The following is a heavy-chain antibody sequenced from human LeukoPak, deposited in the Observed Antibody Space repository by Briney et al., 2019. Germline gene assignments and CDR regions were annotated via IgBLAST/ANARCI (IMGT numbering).Heavy chain of an antibody. V-gene: IGHV3-48*01. D-gene: IGHD6-13*01. CDR1: GFTFNRNN. CDR2: ISSTSITM. J-gene: IGHJ3*02. Sequence: GGSLRLSCAASGFTFNRNNMNWVRQAPGKGLEWVSYISSTSITMYYADSVKGRFTISRDNAKNSLYLQMNSLRADDTAVYYCARAQYSSSWYDAFDIWGQGTMVTVSS. CDR3: ARAQYSSSWYDAFDI.